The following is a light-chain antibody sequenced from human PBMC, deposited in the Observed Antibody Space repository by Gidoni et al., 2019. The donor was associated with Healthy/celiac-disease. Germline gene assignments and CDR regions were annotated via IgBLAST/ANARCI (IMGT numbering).Light chain of an antibody. CDR2: GNS. Sequence: QSVLTQPPSVSGAPGQRVTLACTGSSSNIGACYDVHWYQQLPGTAPKLLTYGNSNRPSGVPDRFSGSKSGTSASLAITGLQAEDEADYYCQSYDSSLSGSSVVFGGGTKLTVL. CDR3: QSYDSSLSGSSVV. CDR1: SSNIGACYD. V-gene: IGLV1-40*01. J-gene: IGLJ2*01.